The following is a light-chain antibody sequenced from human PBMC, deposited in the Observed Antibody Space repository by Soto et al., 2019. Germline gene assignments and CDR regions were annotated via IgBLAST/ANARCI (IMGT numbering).Light chain of an antibody. CDR1: QRVGSY. CDR2: DAS. V-gene: IGKV3-11*01. CDR3: QQRNNWPLT. J-gene: IGKJ4*01. Sequence: EIVLTQSPATLSLSPGERATLSCRASQRVGSYLAWYQQKPGQAPRLLISDASNRAPGIPARFSGSGSGTEFTLTISSLEPEDFVVYYCQQRNNWPLTFGGGTKVEIK.